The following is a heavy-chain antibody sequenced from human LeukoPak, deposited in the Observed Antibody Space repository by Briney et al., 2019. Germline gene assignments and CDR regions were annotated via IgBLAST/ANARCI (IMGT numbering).Heavy chain of an antibody. CDR3: ARHVRLRGCSYGKGPWDAFDI. V-gene: IGHV5-51*01. Sequence: GESLKISCKGSGYSFTSYWIGWVRQMPGKGLEWMGIIYPGDSDTRYSPSFQGQVTISADKSISTAYLQWSSLKASDTAMYYCARHVRLRGCSYGKGPWDAFDIWGQGTMVTVSS. CDR2: IYPGDSDT. CDR1: GYSFTSYW. D-gene: IGHD5-18*01. J-gene: IGHJ3*02.